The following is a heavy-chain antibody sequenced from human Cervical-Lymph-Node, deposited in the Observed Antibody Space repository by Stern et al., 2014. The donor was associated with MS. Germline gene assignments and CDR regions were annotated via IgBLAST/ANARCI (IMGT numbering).Heavy chain of an antibody. CDR1: GGSISSSSYY. Sequence: QLQLQESGPGLVKPSETLSLTCTVSGGSISSSSYYWGWIRQPPGKGLGWIGRIYYSGSTFYNPPRRSRVTISVDRSKNMFSRKLSSVTAADTAVYYCVGYRNWYFDLWGRGTLVTVSS. D-gene: IGHD3-16*02. V-gene: IGHV4-39*01. CDR3: VGYRNWYFDL. CDR2: IYYSGST. J-gene: IGHJ2*01.